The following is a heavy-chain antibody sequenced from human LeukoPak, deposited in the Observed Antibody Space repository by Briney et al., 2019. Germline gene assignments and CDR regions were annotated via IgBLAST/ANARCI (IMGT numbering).Heavy chain of an antibody. D-gene: IGHD4-17*01. CDR2: ISGSGGGT. J-gene: IGHJ4*02. CDR1: GFTFSSYA. Sequence: GGSLRLSCAASGFTFSSYAMSWVRQAPGKGLGWVSGISGSGGGTYYADSVKGRFTISRDNSKNTLYLQMNSLRAEDTAVYYCASHYGAVTTYFDYWGQGTLVTVSS. V-gene: IGHV3-23*01. CDR3: ASHYGAVTTYFDY.